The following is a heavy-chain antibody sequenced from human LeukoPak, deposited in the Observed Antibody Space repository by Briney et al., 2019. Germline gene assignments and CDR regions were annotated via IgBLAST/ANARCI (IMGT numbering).Heavy chain of an antibody. Sequence: GGSLRLSCAASGHTFSDHYMTWLRKARGGGLEGVSSIYGTGTTISSADSVRGRFTVSRDNARNSLFLHMNSLRAEDTAVYYCAVQITMIVVVPYFDYWGQGTLVTVSS. CDR2: IYGTGTTI. CDR1: GHTFSDHY. CDR3: AVQITMIVVVPYFDY. D-gene: IGHD3-22*01. J-gene: IGHJ4*02. V-gene: IGHV3-11*04.